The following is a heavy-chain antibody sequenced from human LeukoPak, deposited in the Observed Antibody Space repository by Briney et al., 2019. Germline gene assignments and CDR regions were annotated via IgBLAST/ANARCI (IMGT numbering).Heavy chain of an antibody. D-gene: IGHD1-26*01. CDR3: ARLVGDRTIYDY. V-gene: IGHV3-7*01. J-gene: IGHJ4*02. CDR2: IKRDGTEK. CDR1: GFSFNFYW. Sequence: GGSLRLSCAASGFSFNFYWMSWVRQAPGKGLEWVATIKRDGTEKYYVDPVKGRFTISRDNAKNSLYLQMNSLRVEDTAVYYCARLVGDRTIYDYWGQGALVTVSS.